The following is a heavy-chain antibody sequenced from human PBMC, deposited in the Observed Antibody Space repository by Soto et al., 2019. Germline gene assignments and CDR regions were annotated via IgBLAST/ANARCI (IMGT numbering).Heavy chain of an antibody. Sequence: PGGSLRLSCAASGFTFSSYGMHWVRQAPGKGLEWVAVISYDGSNKYYADSVKGRFTISRDNSKNTLYLQMNSLRAEDTAVYYCAKEGRRGCYDAFDIGGKGTMVTFSS. V-gene: IGHV3-30*18. CDR2: ISYDGSNK. D-gene: IGHD3-10*01. CDR1: GFTFSSYG. J-gene: IGHJ3*02. CDR3: AKEGRRGCYDAFDI.